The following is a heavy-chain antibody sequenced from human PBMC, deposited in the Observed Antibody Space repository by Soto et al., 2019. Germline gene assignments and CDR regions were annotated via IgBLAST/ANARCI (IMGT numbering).Heavy chain of an antibody. D-gene: IGHD7-27*01. CDR1: GGSISSGGYY. CDR2: IYYSGST. CDR3: ARATNLGTNDF. J-gene: IGHJ4*02. Sequence: SETLSLTCTVSGGSISSGGYYWSWIRQHPGKGLEWIGYIYYSGSTYYNPSLKSRVTISVDTSENQFSLKMSSVAAADTAVYYCARATNLGTNDFWGQGTLVTVSS. V-gene: IGHV4-31*03.